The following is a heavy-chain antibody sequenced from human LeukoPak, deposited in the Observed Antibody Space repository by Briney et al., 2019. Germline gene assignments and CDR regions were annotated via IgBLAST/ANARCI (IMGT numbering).Heavy chain of an antibody. CDR3: ARDSVVVVPAAMEVYYYYYMDV. J-gene: IGHJ6*03. CDR2: INHSGST. V-gene: IGHV4-34*01. Sequence: SETLSLTCGVYGGSFSDYYWTWIRQPPGKGLEWIGEINHSGSTNYNPSLKSRVTMSVDTSKNLFSLKLSSVTAEDTAVYYCARDSVVVVPAAMEVYYYYYMDVWGKGTTVTISS. CDR1: GGSFSDYY. D-gene: IGHD2-2*01.